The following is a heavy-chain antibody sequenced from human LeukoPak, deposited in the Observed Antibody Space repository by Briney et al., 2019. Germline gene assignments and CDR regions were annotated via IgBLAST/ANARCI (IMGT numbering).Heavy chain of an antibody. J-gene: IGHJ4*02. CDR1: GFTFSSYA. D-gene: IGHD3-3*01. V-gene: IGHV3-23*01. CDR3: AKGWSYDFWTGYPSFDY. Sequence: GGSLRLSCAASGFTFSSYAMSWVRQAPGKGLEWVSAISGSGGSTYYADSVKGRFTISRDNSKNTLYLQMNSLRAEDTAVYYCAKGWSYDFWTGYPSFDYWGQGNLVTVSS. CDR2: ISGSGGST.